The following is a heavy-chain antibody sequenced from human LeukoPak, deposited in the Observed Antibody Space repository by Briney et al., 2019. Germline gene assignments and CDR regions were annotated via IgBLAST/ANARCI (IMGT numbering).Heavy chain of an antibody. CDR2: ISSSGDTI. CDR3: ARDGGTRLKYSYGYGDY. CDR1: GFTFSSYE. Sequence: GGSLRLSCAASGFTFSSYEMNWVRQAPGKGLEGVSYISSSGDTIYYADSVKGRFTISRDNAKNSLYLQMNSLRAEDTAVYYCARDGGTRLKYSYGYGDYWGQGTLVTVSS. D-gene: IGHD5-18*01. J-gene: IGHJ4*02. V-gene: IGHV3-48*03.